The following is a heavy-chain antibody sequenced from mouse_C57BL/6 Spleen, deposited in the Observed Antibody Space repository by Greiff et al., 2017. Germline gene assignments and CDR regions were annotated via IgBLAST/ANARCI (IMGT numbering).Heavy chain of an antibody. D-gene: IGHD2-3*01. Sequence: QVQLKESGAELVRPGSSVKLSCKASGYTFTSYWMHWVKQRPIQGLEWIGNIDPSDSETHYNQKFKDKATLTVDKSSSTAYMQLSSLTSEDSAVYYCARKDGYYRYFDVWGTGTTVTVSS. J-gene: IGHJ1*03. CDR1: GYTFTSYW. CDR2: IDPSDSET. V-gene: IGHV1-52*01. CDR3: ARKDGYYRYFDV.